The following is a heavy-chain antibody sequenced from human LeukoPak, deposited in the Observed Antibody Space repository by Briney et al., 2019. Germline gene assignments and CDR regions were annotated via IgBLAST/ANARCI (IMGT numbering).Heavy chain of an antibody. D-gene: IGHD5-12*01. Sequence: GGSLRLSCAASGFTFSSYGMHWVRQAPGKGLEWVAVISYDGSNKYYADSVKGRFTISRDNSKNTLYLQMNSLRAEDTAVYYCAKDGREWPRSLDYWGQGTLVTVSS. CDR2: ISYDGSNK. J-gene: IGHJ4*02. CDR3: AKDGREWPRSLDY. V-gene: IGHV3-30*18. CDR1: GFTFSSYG.